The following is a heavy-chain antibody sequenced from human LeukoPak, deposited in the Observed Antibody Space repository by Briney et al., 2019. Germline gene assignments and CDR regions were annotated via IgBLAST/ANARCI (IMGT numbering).Heavy chain of an antibody. V-gene: IGHV4-39*07. Sequence: SETLSLTCSVSGGSVRSLGYSWGWIRQPPGKGLEWIASMYYTGTTYYNPSLKSRVTMSVDTSKNQFSLNLTSVTAADTAVFYCARSVSAYAGRGWFDPWGQGTLVTVSS. D-gene: IGHD5-12*01. J-gene: IGHJ5*02. CDR2: MYYTGTT. CDR1: GGSVRSLGYS. CDR3: ARSVSAYAGRGWFDP.